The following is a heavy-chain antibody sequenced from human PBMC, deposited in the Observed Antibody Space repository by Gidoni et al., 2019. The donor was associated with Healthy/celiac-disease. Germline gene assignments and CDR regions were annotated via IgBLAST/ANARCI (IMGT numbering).Heavy chain of an antibody. D-gene: IGHD3-3*01. Sequence: QVQLVESGGGVVQPGRSLRLSCAASGFTFSSSGMHWVRQAPGKGLEWVAVISYDGSNKYYADSVKGRFTISRDNSKNTLYLQMNSLRAEDTAVYYCAKDLHYDFWSGYYNYYYYGMDVWGQGTTVTVSS. CDR3: AKDLHYDFWSGYYNYYYYGMDV. V-gene: IGHV3-30*18. CDR1: GFTFSSSG. J-gene: IGHJ6*02. CDR2: ISYDGSNK.